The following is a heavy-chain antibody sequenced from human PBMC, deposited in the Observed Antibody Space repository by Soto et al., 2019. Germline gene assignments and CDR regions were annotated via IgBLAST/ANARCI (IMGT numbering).Heavy chain of an antibody. J-gene: IGHJ6*02. CDR1: GFTFDDYA. CDR2: ISWNSGSI. CDR3: ARESITGTPVYYYYYGMDV. D-gene: IGHD1-20*01. V-gene: IGHV3-9*01. Sequence: PGGSLRLSCAASGFTFDDYAMHWVRQAPGKGLEWVSGISWNSGSIGYADSVKGRFTISRDNAKNSLYLQMNSLRAEDTALYYCARESITGTPVYYYYYGMDVWGQGTTVTVSS.